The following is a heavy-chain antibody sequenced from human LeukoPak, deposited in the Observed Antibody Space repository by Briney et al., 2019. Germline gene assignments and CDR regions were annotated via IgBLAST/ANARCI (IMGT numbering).Heavy chain of an antibody. CDR2: IFYTGGT. D-gene: IGHD2-15*01. Sequence: SETLSLTCTVSGGSMSPYYWSWMRQPPGKGPEYVGYIFYTGGTNYNPSLKRRVTVSLDTSKNQFSLKLSSVTATDTTVYYCARLGFCRGDNCLDDYWGQGTLVTVSS. CDR1: GGSMSPYY. V-gene: IGHV4-59*08. CDR3: ARLGFCRGDNCLDDY. J-gene: IGHJ4*02.